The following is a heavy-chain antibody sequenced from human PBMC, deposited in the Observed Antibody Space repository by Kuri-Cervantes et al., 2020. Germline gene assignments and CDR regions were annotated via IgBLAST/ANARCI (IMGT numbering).Heavy chain of an antibody. CDR1: GFSFSTYA. V-gene: IGHV3-30*04. D-gene: IGHD3-9*01. Sequence: LSLTCAASGFSFSTYAMHWVRRAPGMGLEWVAVISYDGTKKHYADSVKGRFTISRDNSKNTLYLQMNSLRAEDTAVYYCRLRYFDWLGGMDVWGQGTTVTVSS. J-gene: IGHJ6*02. CDR3: RLRYFDWLGGMDV. CDR2: ISYDGTKK.